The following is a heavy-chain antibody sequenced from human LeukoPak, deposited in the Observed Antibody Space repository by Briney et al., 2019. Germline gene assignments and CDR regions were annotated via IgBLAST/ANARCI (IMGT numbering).Heavy chain of an antibody. CDR3: ARDLGYSYATSVTWVFDY. D-gene: IGHD5-18*01. Sequence: ASVKVSCKASGYTFTGYYMHWVRQAPGQGLEWMGWINPNSGGTNYAQKFQGRVTMTRDTPISTAYMELSRLRSDDTAVYYCARDLGYSYATSVTWVFDYWGQGTLVTVSS. CDR2: INPNSGGT. V-gene: IGHV1-2*02. J-gene: IGHJ4*02. CDR1: GYTFTGYY.